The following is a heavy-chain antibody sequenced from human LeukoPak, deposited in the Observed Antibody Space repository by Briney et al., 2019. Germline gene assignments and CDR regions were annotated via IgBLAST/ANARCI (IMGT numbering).Heavy chain of an antibody. Sequence: KSSETLSLTCAVYGGSFSGYYWSWIRQPPGKGLEWIGEINHSGSTNYNPSLKSRVTISVDTSKNQFSLKLSSATAADTAVYYCASSDIVVVPAAIFVDWGQGTLVTVSS. CDR1: GGSFSGYY. J-gene: IGHJ4*02. CDR2: INHSGST. D-gene: IGHD2-2*01. CDR3: ASSDIVVVPAAIFVD. V-gene: IGHV4-34*01.